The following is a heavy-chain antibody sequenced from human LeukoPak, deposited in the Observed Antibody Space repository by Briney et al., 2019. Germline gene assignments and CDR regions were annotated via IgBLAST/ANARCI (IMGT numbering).Heavy chain of an antibody. V-gene: IGHV3-23*01. D-gene: IGHD2-15*01. CDR1: GFTFSSSA. CDR3: AKQLGYCSDGSCYFPY. CDR2: ISNNGGYT. J-gene: IGHJ4*02. Sequence: GGSLRPSCAASGFTFSSSAMSWVRQAPGKGLEWVSAISNNGGYTYYADSVQGRFTISRDNSKSTLCLQMNTLRAEDTAVYYCAKQLGYCSDGSCYFPYWGQGTLVTVSS.